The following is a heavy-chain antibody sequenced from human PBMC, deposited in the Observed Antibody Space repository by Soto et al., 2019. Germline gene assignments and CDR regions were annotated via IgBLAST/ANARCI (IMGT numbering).Heavy chain of an antibody. J-gene: IGHJ6*02. CDR1: GYTFTGYY. V-gene: IGHV1-2*04. CDR2: INPNSGGT. Sequence: ASVKVSCKASGYTFTGYYMHWVRQAPGQGLEWMGWINPNSGGTNYAQKFQGWVTMTRDTSISTAYMELSRLRSDDTALDYCARSAGMIGNVYYYALDVWGQGPTVTVSS. D-gene: IGHD3-16*01. CDR3: ARSAGMIGNVYYYALDV.